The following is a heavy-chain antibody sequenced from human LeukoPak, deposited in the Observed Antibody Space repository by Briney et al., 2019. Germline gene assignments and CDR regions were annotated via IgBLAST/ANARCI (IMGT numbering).Heavy chain of an antibody. CDR3: ARGEGGVLATPEDF. CDR1: GFTVSNSY. D-gene: IGHD2-8*01. CDR2: IYSDGST. V-gene: IGHV3-53*01. Sequence: GGSLRLSCAASGFTVSNSYMSWVRQASGKGLEWVSVIYSDGSTYYAGSVRGRFTISRDNSRNTLYLQMNSLRAEDTAVYYCARGEGGVLATPEDFWGQGTLVTVSS. J-gene: IGHJ4*02.